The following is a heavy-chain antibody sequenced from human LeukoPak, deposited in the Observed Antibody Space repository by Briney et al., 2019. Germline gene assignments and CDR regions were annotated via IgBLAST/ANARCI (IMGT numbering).Heavy chain of an antibody. J-gene: IGHJ4*02. CDR2: TSAYNGNT. CDR3: ARTPTAVRESYFDY. D-gene: IGHD4-23*01. V-gene: IGHV1-18*01. CDR1: GYTFTSYG. Sequence: ASVKVSCKASGYTFTSYGISWVRQAPGQGLEWMGWTSAYNGNTNYAQKLQGRVTMTTDTSTSTAYMELRSLRSGDTAVYYCARTPTAVRESYFDYWGQGTLVTVSS.